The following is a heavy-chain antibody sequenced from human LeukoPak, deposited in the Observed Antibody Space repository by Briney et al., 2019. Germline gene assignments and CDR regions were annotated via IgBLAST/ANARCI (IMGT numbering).Heavy chain of an antibody. CDR2: IYYSGST. Sequence: PSETLSLTCTVSGGSISSTSYYWGWTRQPPGKGLEWIGTIYYSGSTYYNPSLKSRVTISVDTSKNQFSLKLSSVTAADTAVYYCARVRGYSYGYSNYFDYWGQGTLVTVSS. CDR3: ARVRGYSYGYSNYFDY. V-gene: IGHV4-39*07. D-gene: IGHD5-18*01. J-gene: IGHJ4*02. CDR1: GGSISSTSYY.